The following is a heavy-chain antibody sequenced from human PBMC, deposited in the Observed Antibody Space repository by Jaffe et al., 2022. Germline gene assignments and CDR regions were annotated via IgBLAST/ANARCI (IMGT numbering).Heavy chain of an antibody. J-gene: IGHJ6*03. CDR1: GLSLSTTGVG. CDR2: IYWNDDK. CDR3: VHRRRTPSPENYDYIWGSYRYRDYYYNNMDV. V-gene: IGHV2-5*01. D-gene: IGHD3-16*02. Sequence: QITLKESGPTLVKPTQTLTLTCTFSGLSLSTTGVGVGWIRQPPGKALEWLALIYWNDDKRYSPSLKSRLTITKDTSKNQVVLTMTNMDPVDTATFYCVHRRRTPSPENYDYIWGSYRYRDYYYNNMDVWGKGTTVTVSS.